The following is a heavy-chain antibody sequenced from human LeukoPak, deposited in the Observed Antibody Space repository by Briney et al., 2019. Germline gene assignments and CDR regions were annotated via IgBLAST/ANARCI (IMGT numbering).Heavy chain of an antibody. D-gene: IGHD2-2*01. CDR2: ISSSSYI. Sequence: KTGGSLRLSCAVSGFTYSTFGMSWVRQAPGKGLEWVSSISSSSYIYYADSVKGRFTISRDNAKNSLYLQMNSLRAEDTAVYYCARDLGSPRIVVVPAAHGMDVWGQGTTVTVSS. CDR1: GFTYSTFG. V-gene: IGHV3-21*01. J-gene: IGHJ6*02. CDR3: ARDLGSPRIVVVPAAHGMDV.